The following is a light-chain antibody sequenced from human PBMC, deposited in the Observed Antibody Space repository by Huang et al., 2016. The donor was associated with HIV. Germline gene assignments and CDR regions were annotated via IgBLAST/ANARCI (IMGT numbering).Light chain of an antibody. Sequence: EIVLTQSPATLSLSPGERATLSCRASQSITNYLAWYQHNPGQAPRLLIYDSSTRATGIPGRFSGSGSGTDFTLTTSSLEPEDFAVYYCQQRRNWLTFGGGTKVEIK. V-gene: IGKV3-11*01. CDR1: QSITNY. J-gene: IGKJ4*01. CDR3: QQRRNWLT. CDR2: DSS.